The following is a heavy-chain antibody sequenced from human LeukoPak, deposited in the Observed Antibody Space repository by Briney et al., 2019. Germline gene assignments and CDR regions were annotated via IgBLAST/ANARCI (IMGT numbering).Heavy chain of an antibody. J-gene: IGHJ5*02. D-gene: IGHD6-19*01. CDR3: ARDSAGFDH. V-gene: IGHV3-48*04. Sequence: GGSLRLSCAASGFTFSSYNMNWVRQAPGKGLEWVSYITTSSSTIYYADSVKGRFTISRDNAKNSLYLEMNSLRAEDTAVYYCARDSAGFDHWGQGTLVIVSS. CDR1: GFTFSSYN. CDR2: ITTSSSTI.